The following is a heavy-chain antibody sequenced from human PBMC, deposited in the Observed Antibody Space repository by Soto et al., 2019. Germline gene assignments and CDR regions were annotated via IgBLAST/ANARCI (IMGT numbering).Heavy chain of an antibody. D-gene: IGHD3-16*01. CDR2: IYSSGST. Sequence: QVQLQESGPGLVKPSQTLSLTCTVSGGSISSGDYYWSWIRHHPWKGLEWIGYIYSSGSTYYNQSLRSRVTISADTSKNHFSLRLSSVTAADTAVYYCVCDYAYDNSRNDAFDVWGQWTMVTVSS. CDR1: GGSISSGDYY. CDR3: VCDYAYDNSRNDAFDV. V-gene: IGHV4-31*03. J-gene: IGHJ3*01.